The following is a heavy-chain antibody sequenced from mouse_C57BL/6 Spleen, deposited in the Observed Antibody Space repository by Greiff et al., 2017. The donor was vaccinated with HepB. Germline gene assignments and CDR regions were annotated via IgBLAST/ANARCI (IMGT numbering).Heavy chain of an antibody. CDR1: GYSFTGYY. D-gene: IGHD1-1*01. J-gene: IGHJ1*03. V-gene: IGHV1-42*01. CDR2: INPSTGGT. CDR3: ARNYYGSSRYFDV. Sequence: EVMLVESGPELVKPGASVKISCKASGYSFTGYYMNWVKQSPEKSLEWIGEINPSTGGTTYNQKFKAKATLTVDKSSSTAYMQLKSLTSEDSAVYYCARNYYGSSRYFDVWGTGTTVTVSS.